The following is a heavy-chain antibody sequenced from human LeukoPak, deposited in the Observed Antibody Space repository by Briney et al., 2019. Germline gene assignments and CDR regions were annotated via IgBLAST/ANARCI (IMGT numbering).Heavy chain of an antibody. CDR2: FSGHGGSS. V-gene: IGHV3-23*01. CDR3: AKDHWAYTVAFQY. D-gene: IGHD6-19*01. J-gene: IGHJ4*02. Sequence: GGSLRLSCAASGFTFSSYSMNWVRQAPGKGLEWVAGFSGHGGSSYYADSVKGRFTISRDNSKNTLYLEMISLRVEDTAVYFCAKDHWAYTVAFQYWGQGIPVTVSS. CDR1: GFTFSSYS.